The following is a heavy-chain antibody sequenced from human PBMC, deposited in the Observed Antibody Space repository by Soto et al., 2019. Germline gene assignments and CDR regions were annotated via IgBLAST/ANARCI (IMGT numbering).Heavy chain of an antibody. V-gene: IGHV6-1*01. CDR2: TYYRSKWYT. J-gene: IGHJ4*02. CDR1: GDSVSSNTAA. Sequence: SQTLSLTCAISGDSVSSNTAAWNWIRQSPSRGLEWLGRTYYRSKWYTDSSGSVKSRITINSDTSKNQISLQMTSVTPEDTAVYYCVRGSKASNNRFLDYWGQGLLVSVSS. D-gene: IGHD3-3*01. CDR3: VRGSKASNNRFLDY.